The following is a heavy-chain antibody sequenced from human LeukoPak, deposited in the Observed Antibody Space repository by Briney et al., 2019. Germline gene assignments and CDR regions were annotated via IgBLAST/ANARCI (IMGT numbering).Heavy chain of an antibody. Sequence: GRSLRLSCAASGFTFSTYGMHWVRRAPGKGPEWVAVIWYDGSDKYYADSVKGRFTISRDNSKNTLYLQMNSLRAEDTAVYYCARGLFYGSGSPIDYWGQETLVTVSS. V-gene: IGHV3-33*01. J-gene: IGHJ4*02. CDR1: GFTFSTYG. D-gene: IGHD3-10*01. CDR2: IWYDGSDK. CDR3: ARGLFYGSGSPIDY.